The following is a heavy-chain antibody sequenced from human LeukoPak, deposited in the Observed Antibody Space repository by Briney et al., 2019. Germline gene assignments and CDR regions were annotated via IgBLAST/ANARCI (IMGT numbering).Heavy chain of an antibody. J-gene: IGHJ3*02. CDR3: ARSDWFMYAFDI. D-gene: IGHD3-9*01. CDR1: GFTFSSYG. CDR2: IWYDGSNK. V-gene: IGHV3-33*01. Sequence: GRSLRLSCAASGFTFSSYGMHWVRQAPGKGLERVAVIWYDGSNKYYADSVKGRFTISRDNSKNTLYLQMNSLRAEDTAVYYCARSDWFMYAFDIWGQGTMVTVSS.